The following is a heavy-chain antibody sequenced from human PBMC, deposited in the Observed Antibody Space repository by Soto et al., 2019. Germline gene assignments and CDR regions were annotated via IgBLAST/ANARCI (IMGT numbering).Heavy chain of an antibody. CDR3: ARPNSSGYYDY. CDR1: GGSISSSIYY. D-gene: IGHD3-22*01. V-gene: IGHV4-39*01. J-gene: IGHJ4*02. CDR2: IYYSGGT. Sequence: SETRSLTCTVSGGSISSSIYYWVWIRQPPGKGLEWIGSIYYSGGTYYNPSLKSRVTISVDTSKNQFSLKLSSVTAADTAVYYCARPNSSGYYDYWGQGTLVTVSS.